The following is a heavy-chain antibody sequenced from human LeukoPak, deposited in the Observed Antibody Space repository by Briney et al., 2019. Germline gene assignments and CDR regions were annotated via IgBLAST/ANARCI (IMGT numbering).Heavy chain of an antibody. CDR1: GGSSSGGDYY. V-gene: IGHV4-30-4*08. J-gene: IGHJ4*02. CDR3: ARGAYSGSYYDTADFDY. Sequence: SETLSLTCTVSGGSSSGGDYYWSWIRQPPGKGLEWIGYIYYSGSTYYNPSLKSRVTISVDTSKNQFSLKLSSVTAADTAVYYCARGAYSGSYYDTADFDYWGQGTLVTVSS. CDR2: IYYSGST. D-gene: IGHD1-26*01.